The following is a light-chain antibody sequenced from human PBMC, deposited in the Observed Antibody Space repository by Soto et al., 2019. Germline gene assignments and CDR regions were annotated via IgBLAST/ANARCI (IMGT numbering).Light chain of an antibody. Sequence: DIQMTQSPSTLSASVGDRVTITCRASQSISSWLAWYQQKPGKAPKLLIYKASSLEGGVPSRFSGSGSGAEFTLTISSLQPDDFATYYCQQYSSYGIAFGQGTRLEIK. CDR3: QQYSSYGIA. V-gene: IGKV1-5*03. CDR1: QSISSW. J-gene: IGKJ5*01. CDR2: KAS.